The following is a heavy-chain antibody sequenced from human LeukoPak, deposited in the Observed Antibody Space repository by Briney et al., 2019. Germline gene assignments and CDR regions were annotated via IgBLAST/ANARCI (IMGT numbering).Heavy chain of an antibody. D-gene: IGHD1-26*01. CDR2: INHSGST. V-gene: IGHV4-34*01. CDR3: ARGELPDY. CDR1: GGSFSGYY. Sequence: SETLSLTCAVYGGSFSGYYWSWIRRPPGKELEWIGEINHSGSTHYNPSLKSRVTISVDTSKNQFSLKLSSVTAADTAVYYCARGELPDYWGQGTLVTVSS. J-gene: IGHJ4*02.